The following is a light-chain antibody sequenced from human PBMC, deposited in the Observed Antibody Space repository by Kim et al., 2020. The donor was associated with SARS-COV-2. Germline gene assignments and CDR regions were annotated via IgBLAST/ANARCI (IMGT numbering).Light chain of an antibody. Sequence: SSELTQDPAVSVALGHTVRITCQGDSLRTYYASWYQQGPGQAPVLVSYGKNNRPSGIPDRFSGSTSGNRNTSFLTITGTQAGDEADYYCNSRDSSGQSVV. CDR2: GKN. V-gene: IGLV3-19*01. CDR1: SLRTYY. CDR3: NSRDSSGQSVV. J-gene: IGLJ2*01.